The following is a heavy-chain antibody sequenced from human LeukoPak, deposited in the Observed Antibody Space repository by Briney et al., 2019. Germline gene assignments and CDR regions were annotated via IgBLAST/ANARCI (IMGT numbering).Heavy chain of an antibody. Sequence: GGSLRLSCAASGFTFSSYWMSWVRQAPGKGLEWVANIKQDGSEKYYVDSVKGRFTISRDNAKNSLYLQVHSLRAEDTAVYYCARDPVIGATSKRVHGGLDYWGQGTLVTVSS. D-gene: IGHD2-21*01. V-gene: IGHV3-7*03. CDR2: IKQDGSEK. CDR1: GFTFSSYW. CDR3: ARDPVIGATSKRVHGGLDY. J-gene: IGHJ4*02.